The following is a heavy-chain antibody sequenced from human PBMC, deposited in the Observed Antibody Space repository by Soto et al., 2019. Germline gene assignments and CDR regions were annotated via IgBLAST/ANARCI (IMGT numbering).Heavy chain of an antibody. CDR2: IYPGDSDT. CDR1: GYSFTSYW. J-gene: IGHJ6*02. D-gene: IGHD3-10*01. V-gene: IGHV5-51*01. Sequence: GESLKISCKGSGYSFTSYWIGWVRQMPGKGLEWMGIIYPGDSDTRYSPSFQGQVTISADKSISTAYLQWSSLKASDTAMYYCAGGGVRGVITRTRNYYGMDVWGQGTTVTVSS. CDR3: AGGGVRGVITRTRNYYGMDV.